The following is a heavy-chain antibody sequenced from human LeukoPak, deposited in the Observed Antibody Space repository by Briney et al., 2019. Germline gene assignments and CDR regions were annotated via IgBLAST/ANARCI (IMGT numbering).Heavy chain of an antibody. J-gene: IGHJ5*02. V-gene: IGHV4-59*08. D-gene: IGHD6-6*01. Sequence: MPSETLSLTCTVSGGSISSYYWSWIRQPPGKGLEWIGYIYYSGSTNYNPSLKSRVTISVDTSKNQFSLKLSSVTAADTAVYYCARGTPSSIAARGGNWFDPWGQGTLVTVSS. CDR2: IYYSGST. CDR1: GGSISSYY. CDR3: ARGTPSSIAARGGNWFDP.